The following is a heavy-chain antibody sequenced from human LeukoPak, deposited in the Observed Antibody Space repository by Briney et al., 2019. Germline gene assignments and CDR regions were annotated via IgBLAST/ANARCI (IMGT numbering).Heavy chain of an antibody. V-gene: IGHV4-4*02. CDR1: GGSISSSNW. D-gene: IGHD3-3*01. Sequence: SETLSLTCAVSGGSISSSNWWSWVRQPPGKGLEWIGEIYHSGSTNYNPSLKSRVTISVDKSKNHFSLKLSSVTAADTAVYYCARKGSDYDFWSGPEPHNYFDYWGQGTLVTVSS. CDR3: ARKGSDYDFWSGPEPHNYFDY. CDR2: IYHSGST. J-gene: IGHJ4*02.